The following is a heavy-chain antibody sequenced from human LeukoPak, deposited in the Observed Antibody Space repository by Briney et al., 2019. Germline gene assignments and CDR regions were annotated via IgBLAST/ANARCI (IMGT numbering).Heavy chain of an antibody. D-gene: IGHD2-2*01. CDR2: IYPGDSDT. CDR3: ARARGYNTNCYSDY. Sequence: GESLKISCKGSGYIFTNYWIAWVRQMPGKGLELMGIIYPGDSDTRYSPSFQGQVTISADKSVSTAYLQWSSLKASDTAMYYCARARGYNTNCYSDYWGQGTLVTVFS. V-gene: IGHV5-51*01. CDR1: GYIFTNYW. J-gene: IGHJ4*02.